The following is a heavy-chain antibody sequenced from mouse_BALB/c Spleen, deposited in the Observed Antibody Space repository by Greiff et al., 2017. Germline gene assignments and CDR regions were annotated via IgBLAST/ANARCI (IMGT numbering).Heavy chain of an antibody. J-gene: IGHJ4*01. V-gene: IGHV3-6*02. CDR1: GYSITSGYY. CDR3: ARDPLIPFYAMDY. Sequence: EVQLQESGPGLVKPSQSLSLTCSVTGYSITSGYYWNWIRQFPGNKLEWMGYISYDGSNNYNPSLKNRISITRDTSKNQFFLKLNSVTTEDTATYYCARDPLIPFYAMDYWGQGTSVTVSS. CDR2: ISYDGSN.